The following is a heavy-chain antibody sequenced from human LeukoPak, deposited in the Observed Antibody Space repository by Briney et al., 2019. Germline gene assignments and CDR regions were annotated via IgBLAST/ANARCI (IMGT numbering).Heavy chain of an antibody. CDR3: AKPYYDILTGYYEYYFDY. V-gene: IGHV3-30*18. CDR2: ISYDGSNK. D-gene: IGHD3-9*01. J-gene: IGHJ4*02. Sequence: GGSLRLSCAASGFTFSSYGMHWVRQAPGKGLEWVAVISYDGSNKYYADSVKGRFTISRDNSKNTLYLQMNSLRAEDTAVYYCAKPYYDILTGYYEYYFDYWAREPWSPSPQ. CDR1: GFTFSSYG.